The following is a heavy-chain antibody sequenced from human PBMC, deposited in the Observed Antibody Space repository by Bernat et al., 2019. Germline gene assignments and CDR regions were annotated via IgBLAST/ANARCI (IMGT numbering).Heavy chain of an antibody. D-gene: IGHD5-18*01. J-gene: IGHJ4*02. CDR1: GFTFSDYY. CDR2: ISSTGKTI. CDR3: ARGGHTYVSNLLFDF. Sequence: QVQLVESGGGLVKPGGSLRLSCAASGFTFSDYYMTWIRQAPGKGLEWVSYISSTGKTIYYADSVKGRFTISRDNAKNSLYLQMNSLRAEDTAVYHCARGGHTYVSNLLFDFWGQGTLVTVSS. V-gene: IGHV3-11*01.